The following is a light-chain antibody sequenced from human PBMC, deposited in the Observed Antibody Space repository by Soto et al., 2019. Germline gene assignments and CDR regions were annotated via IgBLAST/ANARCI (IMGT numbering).Light chain of an antibody. Sequence: EIVLTQSPGTLSLSPGEGATLSCRASQSVSSSYLAWYQQKPGQPPRLLIYGASSRATGIPDRFSGSESGTDFTLTISRLEPEDFAVFYCQHYDSLPITFGQGTRLEIK. J-gene: IGKJ5*01. CDR3: QHYDSLPIT. CDR2: GAS. CDR1: QSVSSSY. V-gene: IGKV3-20*01.